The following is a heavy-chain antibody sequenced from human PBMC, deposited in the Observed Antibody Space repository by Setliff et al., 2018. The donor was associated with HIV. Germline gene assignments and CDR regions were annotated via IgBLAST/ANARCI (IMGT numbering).Heavy chain of an antibody. CDR2: IDHSGIT. D-gene: IGHD6-19*01. V-gene: IGHV4-34*01. CDR1: GGSFSGYY. Sequence: SETLSLTCAVYGGSFSGYYWSWIRQTPGKGLDWIGEIDHSGITNYNPSLKSRVTISIDTSKNQFSLSLTSVTAADTAVYYCARRLGSGWFGYFQHWGQGTLVTVPQ. CDR3: ARRLGSGWFGYFQH. J-gene: IGHJ1*01.